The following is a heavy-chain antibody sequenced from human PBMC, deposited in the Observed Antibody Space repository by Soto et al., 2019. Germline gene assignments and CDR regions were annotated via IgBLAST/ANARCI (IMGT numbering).Heavy chain of an antibody. Sequence: PGGSLRLSCAVSGFTFNSDAMRWVRQAPGKGLEWVSDISSSGDATYYADSVQGRFTISRDNSKNTLYLQMNSLRDEDTAVYYCATGPSDYYYYGVDVWGQGTTVTVSS. CDR2: ISSSGDAT. V-gene: IGHV3-23*01. CDR1: GFTFNSDA. J-gene: IGHJ6*02. CDR3: ATGPSDYYYYGVDV.